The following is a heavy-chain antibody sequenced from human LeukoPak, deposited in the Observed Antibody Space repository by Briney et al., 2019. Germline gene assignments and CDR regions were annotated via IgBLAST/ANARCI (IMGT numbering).Heavy chain of an antibody. CDR3: ARSPTYYVFRSGYRFDY. D-gene: IGHD3-3*01. V-gene: IGHV3-9*01. J-gene: IGHJ4*02. Sequence: GGSLRLSCAASGFTFDDYAMHWVQQAPGKGLEWVSGISWNSGSIGYAVSVKGRFTISRDNAKNSLYLQMNSLRAEDTALYYCARSPTYYVFRSGYRFDYWGQGTLVTVSS. CDR1: GFTFDDYA. CDR2: ISWNSGSI.